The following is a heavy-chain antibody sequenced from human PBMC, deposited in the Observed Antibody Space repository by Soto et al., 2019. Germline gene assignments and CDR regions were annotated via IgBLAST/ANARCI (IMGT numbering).Heavy chain of an antibody. CDR1: GFTFTSSA. V-gene: IGHV1-58*01. CDR3: AAGPNYYESSGYYLGDFQH. Sequence: QMQLVQSGPEVKKPGTSVKVSCKASGFTFTSSAVQWVRQARGQRLEWIGWIVVGSGNTNYAQKFQERVTITRDMSTSTAYMELSSLRSEDTAVYYCAAGPNYYESSGYYLGDFQHWGQGTLVTVSS. D-gene: IGHD3-22*01. J-gene: IGHJ1*01. CDR2: IVVGSGNT.